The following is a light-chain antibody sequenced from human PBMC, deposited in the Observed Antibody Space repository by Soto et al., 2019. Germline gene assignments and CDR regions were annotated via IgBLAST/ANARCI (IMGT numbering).Light chain of an antibody. CDR2: GAS. CDR1: QSVSSSY. CDR3: QQYGSSLP. J-gene: IGKJ4*01. V-gene: IGKV3-20*01. Sequence: EIVLTQSPGTLSLSPGERATLSCRASQSVSSSYLAWYQQKPGQAPRLLIYGASSRAPGIPDRFSGSGSRTDFTLTISRLELEYVAVYYCQQYGSSLPFGGGTKVEIK.